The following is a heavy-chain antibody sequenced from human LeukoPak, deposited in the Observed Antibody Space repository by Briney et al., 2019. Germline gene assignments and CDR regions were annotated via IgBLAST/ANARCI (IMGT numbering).Heavy chain of an antibody. Sequence: PGGSLRLSCAASGFPYDRYWMSWVRLAPGKGLEWVANRKHDGSEKTFVDSVKGRFTISRDNAENSLYLQMNSLRAEDTAVYYCARQPIYEAYFDFWGQGTLVTVSS. CDR3: ARQPIYEAYFDF. CDR1: GFPYDRYW. J-gene: IGHJ4*02. V-gene: IGHV3-7*01. CDR2: RKHDGSEK. D-gene: IGHD3-16*01.